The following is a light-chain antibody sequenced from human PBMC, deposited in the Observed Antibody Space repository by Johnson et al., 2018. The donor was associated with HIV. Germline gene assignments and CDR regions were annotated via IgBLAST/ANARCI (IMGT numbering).Light chain of an antibody. J-gene: IGLJ1*01. CDR3: GTWDSSLSAYV. CDR1: NSNIGNNY. Sequence: QSVLTQPPSVSAAPGQKVTISCSGSNSNIGNNYVSWYQQLPETAPKLLIYDNNKRPSGIPDRFSGSKSGTSATLGITGLQTGDEADYYCGTWDSSLSAYVFGTGTGHRP. CDR2: DNN. V-gene: IGLV1-51*01.